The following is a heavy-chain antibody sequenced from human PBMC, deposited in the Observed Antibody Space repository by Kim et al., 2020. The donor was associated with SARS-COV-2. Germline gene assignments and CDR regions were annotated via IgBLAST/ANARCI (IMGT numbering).Heavy chain of an antibody. CDR3: ARELRGDAFDI. J-gene: IGHJ3*02. CDR2: IYYSGST. CDR1: GGSISSSSYY. Sequence: SETLSLTCTVSGGSISSSSYYWGWIRQPPGKGLEWIGSIYYSGSTYYNPSLKSRVTISVDTSKNQFSLKLSSVTAADTAVYYCARELRGDAFDIWGQGT. D-gene: IGHD3-10*01. V-gene: IGHV4-39*07.